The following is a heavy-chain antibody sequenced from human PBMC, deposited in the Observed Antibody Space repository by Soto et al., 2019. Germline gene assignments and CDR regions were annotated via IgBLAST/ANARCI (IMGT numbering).Heavy chain of an antibody. V-gene: IGHV4-30-2*01. Sequence: SEALSLTCAVSGGSISNDGYSWSWIRQPPGKGLEWIGYIYHSGSTYYNPSLKSRVTISVDRSKNQFSLKLISVTAADAAVYHCARGSLWFGEQGGVLFDNWGQGTLVTVSS. CDR2: IYHSGST. CDR1: GGSISNDGYS. CDR3: ARGSLWFGEQGGVLFDN. J-gene: IGHJ4*02. D-gene: IGHD3-10*01.